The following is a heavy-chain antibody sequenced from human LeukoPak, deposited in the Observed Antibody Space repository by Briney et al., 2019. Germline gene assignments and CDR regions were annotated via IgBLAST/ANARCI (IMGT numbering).Heavy chain of an antibody. Sequence: SETLSLTCTVSGGSISSSSYYWGWIRQPPRKGLEWIGSIYYSGSTYYNPSLKSRVTISVDTSKNQFSLKLSSVTAADTAVYYCARAPQSRGPDYYYYYYMDVWGKGTTVTVSS. D-gene: IGHD3-16*01. CDR2: IYYSGST. CDR3: ARAPQSRGPDYYYYYYMDV. J-gene: IGHJ6*03. CDR1: GGSISSSSYY. V-gene: IGHV4-39*07.